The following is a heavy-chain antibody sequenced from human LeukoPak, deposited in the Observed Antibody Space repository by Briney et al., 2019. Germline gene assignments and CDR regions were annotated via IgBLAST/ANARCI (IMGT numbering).Heavy chain of an antibody. CDR2: IGSSGSTI. D-gene: IGHD6-19*01. CDR3: ARVVAVAATLDY. CDR1: GFTFSSYE. J-gene: IGHJ4*02. V-gene: IGHV3-48*03. Sequence: PGGSLRLSCAASGFTFSSYEMNWVRQAPGKGLERVSHIGSSGSTIYYADSVKGRFTISRDNAKNSLYLQMNSLRAEDTAVYYCARVVAVAATLDYWGQGTLVTVSS.